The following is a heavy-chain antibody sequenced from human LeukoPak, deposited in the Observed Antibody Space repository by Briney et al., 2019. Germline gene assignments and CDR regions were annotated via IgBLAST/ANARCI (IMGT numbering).Heavy chain of an antibody. J-gene: IGHJ4*02. CDR3: ARLVPPGSFDY. D-gene: IGHD6-6*01. Sequence: SETLSLTCTVSGDSISSSSYYWGWIRQPPGKGLEWIGNMYYSGSTYYNPSLRSRATISLDTSKNQFSLQLSSVTAADTAVYYCARLVPPGSFDYWGQGTLVTVSS. CDR1: GDSISSSSYY. CDR2: MYYSGST. V-gene: IGHV4-39*07.